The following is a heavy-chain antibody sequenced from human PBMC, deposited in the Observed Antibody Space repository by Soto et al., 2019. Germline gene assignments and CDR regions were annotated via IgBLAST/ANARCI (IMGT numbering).Heavy chain of an antibody. CDR1: GFSLSTSGVG. CDR2: IYWDDDK. V-gene: IGHV2-5*02. D-gene: IGHD3-10*01. Sequence: QITLKESGPTLVKPTQTLTLTCTFSGFSLSTSGVGVGWIRQPPGKALEWLALIYWDDDKRYSPSLKSRLTITKDTSKNQVVLTMTNMDPVDTATKYCAHRGITMVRGVGFYGMDVWGQGTTVTVSS. J-gene: IGHJ6*02. CDR3: AHRGITMVRGVGFYGMDV.